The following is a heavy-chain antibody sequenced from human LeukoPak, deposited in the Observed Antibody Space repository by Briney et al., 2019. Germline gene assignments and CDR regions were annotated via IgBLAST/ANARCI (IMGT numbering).Heavy chain of an antibody. CDR2: IYTSGST. D-gene: IGHD3-22*01. CDR1: GGSISSYY. CDR3: ARGPYSYDSSGAFDI. Sequence: SETLSLTCTDSGGSISSYYWSWIRQPAGKGLEWIGRIYTSGSTNYNPSLKSRVTISVDTSKNQFSLKLSSVTAADTAVYFCARGPYSYDSSGAFDIWGQGTMVTVSS. J-gene: IGHJ3*02. V-gene: IGHV4-4*07.